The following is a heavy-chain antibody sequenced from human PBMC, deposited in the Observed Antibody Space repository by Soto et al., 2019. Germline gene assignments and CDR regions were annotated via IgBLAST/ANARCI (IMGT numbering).Heavy chain of an antibody. CDR1: GGTFSSYA. CDR3: ARAILGGLRYFDCLVSYGMDV. Sequence: QVQLVQSGAEVKKPASSVKVSCKASGGTFSSYAISWVRQAPGQGLEWMGGIIPIFGTVNYEQKFQGRVTITADESNSTAYMELSSLRSEDTAVYYCARAILGGLRYFDCLVSYGMDVWGQGTTVTVSS. V-gene: IGHV1-69*01. CDR2: IIPIFGTV. D-gene: IGHD3-9*01. J-gene: IGHJ6*02.